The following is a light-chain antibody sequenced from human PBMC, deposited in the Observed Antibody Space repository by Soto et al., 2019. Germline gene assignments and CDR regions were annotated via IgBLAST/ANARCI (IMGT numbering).Light chain of an antibody. CDR2: VDSDGSH. Sequence: QTVVTQSPSASASLGASVKLTCTLSSGHSSYAIAWHQQQPEKGPRYLMKVDSDGSHTKGDGIPHRFSGSSSGTERYLTISSLQSEDEADYYCQTWGTGPVFGGGTKLTVL. CDR1: SGHSSYA. J-gene: IGLJ2*01. CDR3: QTWGTGPV. V-gene: IGLV4-69*01.